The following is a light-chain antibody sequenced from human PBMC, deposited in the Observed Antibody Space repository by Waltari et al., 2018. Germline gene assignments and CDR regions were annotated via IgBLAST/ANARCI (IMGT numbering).Light chain of an antibody. CDR1: QSVLDRSNNKDY. Sequence: DIELTQSPDSLTVSLGERATINCQSSQSVLDRSNNKDYLAWYQQKPGQSLKLLIFWTSSRKSDVPDRVSGSGAGTDFTLTINNLQAEDVAFYDGQKYYSTPTFGPGTKLEI. CDR2: WTS. J-gene: IGKJ2*01. V-gene: IGKV4-1*01. CDR3: QKYYSTPT.